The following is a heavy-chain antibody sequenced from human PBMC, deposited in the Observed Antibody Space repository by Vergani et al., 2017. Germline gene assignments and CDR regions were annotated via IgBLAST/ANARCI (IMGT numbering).Heavy chain of an antibody. D-gene: IGHD5-18*01. Sequence: QVQLQQGGAGLLKPSETLSLTCAVYGGSFSGYSWSWIRQPPGKGLEWIGEINHSGSTNYNPSLKSRVTISVDTSKNPCSLKLSSVTAADTAVYYCAREAGQLWPTYYYYYYMDVWGKGTTVTVSS. J-gene: IGHJ6*03. V-gene: IGHV4-34*01. CDR3: AREAGQLWPTYYYYYYMDV. CDR2: INHSGST. CDR1: GGSFSGYS.